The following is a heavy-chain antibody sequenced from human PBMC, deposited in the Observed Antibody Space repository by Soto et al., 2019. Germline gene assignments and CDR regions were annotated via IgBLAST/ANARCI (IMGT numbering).Heavy chain of an antibody. J-gene: IGHJ6*02. CDR3: ARENGNEAAASLYYYYYGMDV. V-gene: IGHV1-69*13. CDR2: IIPIFGTA. CDR1: GGTFSSYA. Sequence: GASVKVSCKASGGTFSSYAISWVRQAPGQGLEWMGGIIPIFGTANYAQKLQGRVTITADESTSTAYMELSSLRSEDTAVYYCARENGNEAAASLYYYYYGMDVWGQGTTVTVSS. D-gene: IGHD6-13*01.